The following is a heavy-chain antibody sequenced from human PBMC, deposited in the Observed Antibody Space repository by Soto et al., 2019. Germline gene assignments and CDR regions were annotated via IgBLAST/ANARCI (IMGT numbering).Heavy chain of an antibody. CDR2: INQDGSEK. D-gene: IGHD1-26*01. Sequence: GGSLRLSCAVSGFTFTNSWRSWVRQTPGKGLEWVANINQDGSEKYYVDSVKGRFTISRDNAKNSLYLQMNSLRAEDTAVYSCTRELIVGPAEYFQHWGQGTLVTVSS. J-gene: IGHJ1*01. V-gene: IGHV3-7*01. CDR3: TRELIVGPAEYFQH. CDR1: GFTFTNSW.